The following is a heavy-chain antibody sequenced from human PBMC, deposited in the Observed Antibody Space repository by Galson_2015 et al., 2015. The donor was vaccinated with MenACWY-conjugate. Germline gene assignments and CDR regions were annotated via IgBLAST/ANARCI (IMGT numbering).Heavy chain of an antibody. V-gene: IGHV3-30*18. CDR1: GFTFSSYG. CDR2: ISYDGSNK. D-gene: IGHD3-16*01. CDR3: AKDGGGMDF. J-gene: IGHJ6*03. Sequence: SLRLSCAASGFTFSSYGMHWVRQAPGKGLEWVAVISYDGSNKYYADSVKGRFTISRDNSKNTLYLQMNSLRAEDTAVYYCAKDGGGMDFGGKGTTVTVPS.